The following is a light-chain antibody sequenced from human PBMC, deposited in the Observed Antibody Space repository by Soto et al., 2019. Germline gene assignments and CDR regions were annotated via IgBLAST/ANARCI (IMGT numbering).Light chain of an antibody. Sequence: EIVLTQSPATLSLSPGERATLSCRASQSVSSYLAWYQQKPGQAPRLLIYDASNRATGIPARFSGSGSGTDFTLTISRLEPEDFGVYYCQQFGSSIPHTFGQGTRLEIK. J-gene: IGKJ5*01. CDR2: DAS. CDR3: QQFGSSIPHT. CDR1: QSVSSY. V-gene: IGKV3-11*01.